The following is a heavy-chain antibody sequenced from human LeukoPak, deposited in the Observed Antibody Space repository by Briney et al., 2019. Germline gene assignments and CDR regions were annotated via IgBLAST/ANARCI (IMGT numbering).Heavy chain of an antibody. Sequence: GGSLRLSCAASGFTFSSYSMNWVRQAPGKGLEWVSSISKSGSYIYYADSVKGRFTISRDNARKSLYLQMNSLRAEDTAVYYCARSRFYFDYWGQGTLVTVSS. CDR1: GFTFSSYS. V-gene: IGHV3-21*01. CDR2: ISKSGSYI. CDR3: ARSRFYFDY. J-gene: IGHJ4*02.